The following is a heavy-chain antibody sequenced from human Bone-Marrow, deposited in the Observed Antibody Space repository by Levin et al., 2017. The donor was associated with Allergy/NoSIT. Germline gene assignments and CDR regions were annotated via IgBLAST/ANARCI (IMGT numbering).Heavy chain of an antibody. Sequence: ASVKVSCKTSGYTFTVYYMHWVRQAPGQGLEWMGRINPNTGVTNYAQNFQGRVTMTRDTSISTAYMELSSLSSDDTAVYYCARSGSNHNFDYWGQGTLVTVSS. CDR2: INPNTGVT. J-gene: IGHJ4*02. V-gene: IGHV1-2*06. D-gene: IGHD1-14*01. CDR3: ARSGSNHNFDY. CDR1: GYTFTVYY.